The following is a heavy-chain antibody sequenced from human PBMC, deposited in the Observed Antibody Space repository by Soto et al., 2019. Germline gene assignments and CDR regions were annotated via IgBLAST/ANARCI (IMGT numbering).Heavy chain of an antibody. V-gene: IGHV3-23*01. J-gene: IGHJ6*03. CDR2: ISGSGGIT. Sequence: EVQLLESGGGLVQPGGSLRLSCATSGFTFSSYAMAWVRQAPGKGLEWVSAISGSGGITYHAASVKGRFSISRDNSRNMLYLQMNSLGPEDTAVYYCARAANYDFWSGYYYMDVWGIGTTVTVSS. CDR1: GFTFSSYA. CDR3: ARAANYDFWSGYYYMDV. D-gene: IGHD3-3*01.